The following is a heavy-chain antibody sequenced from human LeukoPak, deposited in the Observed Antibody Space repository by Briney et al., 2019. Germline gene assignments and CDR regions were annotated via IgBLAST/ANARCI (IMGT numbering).Heavy chain of an antibody. J-gene: IGHJ3*01. Sequence: SQTLSLTCAISGDSVSNNDAAWNWIRQSPSRGLEWLGRTYFGSKWYNDYAVSVKSRITINPDTSKNQFSLQLNSVTPDDTAVYYCARQRSRALDLWGQGTMVTVSS. D-gene: IGHD1-1*01. CDR2: TYFGSKWYN. CDR3: ARQRSRALDL. CDR1: GDSVSNNDAA. V-gene: IGHV6-1*01.